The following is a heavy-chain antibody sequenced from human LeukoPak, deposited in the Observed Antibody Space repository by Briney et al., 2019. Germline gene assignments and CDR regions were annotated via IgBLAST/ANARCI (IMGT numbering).Heavy chain of an antibody. J-gene: IGHJ5*02. CDR3: ARGPPPIEQWLVGRRGNWFDP. Sequence: GASVKVSYKASGYTFTSYAMHWVSQAPGQRLEWMGWINAGNGNTKYSQKFQGRVTITRDTSASTAYMELSSLRSEDTAVYYCARGPPPIEQWLVGRRGNWFDPWGQGTLVTVSS. CDR1: GYTFTSYA. V-gene: IGHV1-3*01. D-gene: IGHD6-19*01. CDR2: INAGNGNT.